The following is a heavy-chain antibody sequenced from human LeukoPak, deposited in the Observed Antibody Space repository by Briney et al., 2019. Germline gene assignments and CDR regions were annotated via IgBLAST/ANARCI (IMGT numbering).Heavy chain of an antibody. CDR2: INLYNGGT. J-gene: IGHJ4*02. CDR1: GYSFTAYY. V-gene: IGHV1-2*02. CDR3: ASWAGGNEPVASFDG. Sequence: ASVKVSCKPTGYSFTAYYIFWMRQAPGQGLECMGWINLYNGGTKYAQRFQSRVAMTRDTSISTAYMELSRLRSDDTATYYCASWAGGNEPVASFDGWGQGTLVSVSS. D-gene: IGHD1-14*01.